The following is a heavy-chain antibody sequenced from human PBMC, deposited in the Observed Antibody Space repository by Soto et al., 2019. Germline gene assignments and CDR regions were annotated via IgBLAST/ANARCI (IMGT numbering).Heavy chain of an antibody. Sequence: EVRLLESGGGLAQPGGSRRLSCAASGFTFSSSVMNWVRQASGKGLEWVSSIRVGGGDTFYADSVRGRFTVSRDISRNTLYLQMNSLSAEDTAIYYCAKCSVGTVRTSGWCNWCDPWGQGTLVTVSS. D-gene: IGHD6-19*01. CDR2: IRVGGGDT. CDR1: GFTFSSSV. J-gene: IGHJ5*02. V-gene: IGHV3-23*01. CDR3: AKCSVGTVRTSGWCNWCDP.